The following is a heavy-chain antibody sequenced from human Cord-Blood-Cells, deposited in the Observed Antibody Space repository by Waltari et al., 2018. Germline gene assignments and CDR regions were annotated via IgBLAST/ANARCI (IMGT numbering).Heavy chain of an antibody. J-gene: IGHJ4*02. D-gene: IGHD5-18*01. CDR2: SKSKTDGGTI. CDR3: TSSEKPTARFDY. CDR1: GFTFSNAW. Sequence: EVQLVESGGGLVKPGGSLRLSCVDSGFTFSNAWMAWVRRAPGKGVEWIGRSKSKTDGGTIDYAAPVKGRFTISRDDSKNTLYLQMNSLKTEDTAVYYCTSSEKPTARFDYWGQGTLVTVSS. V-gene: IGHV3-15*01.